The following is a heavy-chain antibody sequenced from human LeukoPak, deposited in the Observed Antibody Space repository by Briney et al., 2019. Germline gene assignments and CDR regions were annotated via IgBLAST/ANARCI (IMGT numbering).Heavy chain of an antibody. D-gene: IGHD3-10*01. CDR2: IRNKANSYTT. V-gene: IGHV3-72*01. CDR1: GFSFSDHY. Sequence: PGGSLRLSCAASGFSFSDHYMDWVRQAPGKGLEWVGRIRNKANSYTTEYGASVKGRFTISRDDSKNSLYLQMNSLKTEDTAVYYCARASYGSGSYYFDYWGQGTLVTVSS. J-gene: IGHJ4*02. CDR3: ARASYGSGSYYFDY.